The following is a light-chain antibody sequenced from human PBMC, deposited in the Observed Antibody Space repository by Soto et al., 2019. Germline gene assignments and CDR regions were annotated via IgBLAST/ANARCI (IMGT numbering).Light chain of an antibody. CDR3: CSYAGSTTWV. Sequence: QSALTQPASVSGSPGQSITISCTGTSSDVGSYNLVSWYQQHPGKAPKRMIYEVSKRPSGVSNRFSGSKSGNTASLTISGLQAEDEAEYYCCSYAGSTTWVFGGGTKVTVL. J-gene: IGLJ3*02. CDR1: SSDVGSYNL. CDR2: EVS. V-gene: IGLV2-23*02.